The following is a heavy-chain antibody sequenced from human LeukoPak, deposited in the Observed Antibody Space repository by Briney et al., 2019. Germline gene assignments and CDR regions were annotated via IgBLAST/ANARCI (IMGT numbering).Heavy chain of an antibody. D-gene: IGHD3-22*01. CDR2: IYYSGST. J-gene: IGHJ4*02. Sequence: SETLSLTCTVSAGSISSYYWNWIRQPPGEGLEWIGYIYYSGSTNYNPSLKGRVTISVDTSKNQFSLKLSSVTAADTAVYYCARGADSSGYYSIFYFDYWGQGTLVTVSS. CDR3: ARGADSSGYYSIFYFDY. CDR1: AGSISSYY. V-gene: IGHV4-59*01.